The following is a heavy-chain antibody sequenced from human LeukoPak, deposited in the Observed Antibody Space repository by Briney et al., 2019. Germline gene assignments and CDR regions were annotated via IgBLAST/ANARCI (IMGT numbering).Heavy chain of an antibody. J-gene: IGHJ1*01. D-gene: IGHD3-22*01. V-gene: IGHV4-39*01. CDR3: ARRRYYDGSGYLE. Sequence: KPSETLSLTCSVSGDSVSRSDSYGDWIRPPPGKGLEWIGTIYYSGRTYYSPSLKSRVTMSVDPSNNQFSLNLRSVTAADTALYYCARRRYYDGSGYLEWGQGTLLSVSS. CDR1: GDSVSRSDSY. CDR2: IYYSGRT.